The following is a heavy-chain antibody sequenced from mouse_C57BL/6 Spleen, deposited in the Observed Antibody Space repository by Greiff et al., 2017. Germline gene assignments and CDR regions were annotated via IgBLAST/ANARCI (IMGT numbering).Heavy chain of an antibody. V-gene: IGHV10-1*01. Sequence: EVKVVESGGGLVQPKGSLKLSCAASGFSFNTYAMNWVRQAPGKGLEWVARIRSKSNNYATYYDDSVKDRFTISRDDSESMLYLQMNNLKTEDTAMYYCVGYDGYYGYFDVWGTGTTVTVSS. CDR3: VGYDGYYGYFDV. D-gene: IGHD2-3*01. CDR1: GFSFNTYA. J-gene: IGHJ1*03. CDR2: IRSKSNNYAT.